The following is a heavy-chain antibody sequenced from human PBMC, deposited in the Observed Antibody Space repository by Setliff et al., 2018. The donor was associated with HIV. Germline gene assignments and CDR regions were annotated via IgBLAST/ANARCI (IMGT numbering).Heavy chain of an antibody. J-gene: IGHJ3*02. CDR3: ARGVFRFGEFHDAFEI. Sequence: SETLSLTCGVSGGSFSGYYWSWLRQSPGKGLEWVGEINRRGSTTYNPSLESRVTISVDTSKSQLSLKVTSVSAADTGVYYCARGVFRFGEFHDAFEIWSQGTMVTVSS. CDR1: GGSFSGYY. CDR2: INRRGST. V-gene: IGHV4-34*01. D-gene: IGHD3-10*01.